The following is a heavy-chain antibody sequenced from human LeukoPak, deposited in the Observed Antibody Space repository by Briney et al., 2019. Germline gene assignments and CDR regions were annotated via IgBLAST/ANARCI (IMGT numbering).Heavy chain of an antibody. V-gene: IGHV3-53*01. CDR2: IYSGGST. D-gene: IGHD6-13*01. J-gene: IGHJ6*03. CDR1: GFTVSSNY. Sequence: GGSLRLSCAPSGFTVSSNYMSWVRQAPGKGLEWVSVIYSGGSTYYADSVKGRFTISRDNSKNTLYLQMNSLRAEDTAVYYCARASGGAAAGSYYYYYYYMDVWGKGTTVTISS. CDR3: ARASGGAAAGSYYYYYYYMDV.